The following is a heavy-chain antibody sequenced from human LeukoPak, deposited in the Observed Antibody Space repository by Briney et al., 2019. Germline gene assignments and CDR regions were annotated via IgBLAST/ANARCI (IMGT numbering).Heavy chain of an antibody. CDR3: ASLNYYDSSGFDY. V-gene: IGHV4-39*07. Sequence: SETLSLTCTVSGGSISSSSYYWGWIRQPPGKGLEWIGSIYYSGSTYYNPSLKSRVTISVDTSKNQFSLKLSSVTAADTAVYYCASLNYYDSSGFDYWGQGTLVTVSS. CDR1: GGSISSSSYY. D-gene: IGHD3-22*01. J-gene: IGHJ4*02. CDR2: IYYSGST.